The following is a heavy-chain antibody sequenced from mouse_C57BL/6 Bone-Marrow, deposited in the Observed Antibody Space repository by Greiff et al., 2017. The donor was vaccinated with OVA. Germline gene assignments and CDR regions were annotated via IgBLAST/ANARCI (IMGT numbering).Heavy chain of an antibody. V-gene: IGHV7-3*01. J-gene: IGHJ4*01. Sequence: EVQGVESGGGLVQPGGSLSLSCAASGFTFTDYYMSWVRQPPGKALEWLGFIRNKANGYTTEYSASVKGRFTISRDNSQSILYLQMNALRAEHSATYYFAIYNGNYAMDYWGQGTSVTVSS. CDR1: GFTFTDYY. CDR3: AIYNGNYAMDY. D-gene: IGHD2-1*01. CDR2: IRNKANGYTT.